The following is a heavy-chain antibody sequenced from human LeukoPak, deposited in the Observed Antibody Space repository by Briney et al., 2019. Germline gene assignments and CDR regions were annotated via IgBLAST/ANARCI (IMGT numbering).Heavy chain of an antibody. CDR2: ISSNGGST. J-gene: IGHJ4*02. CDR3: AREISYYYDSSGYYGLDY. CDR1: GFTFSSYA. D-gene: IGHD3-22*01. V-gene: IGHV3-64*01. Sequence: GGSLRLSCAASGFTFSSYAMHWVRQAPGKGLEYVSAISSNGGSTYYANSVKGRFTISRDNSKNTLYLQMGSLRAEDMAVYYCAREISYYYDSSGYYGLDYWGQGTLVTVSS.